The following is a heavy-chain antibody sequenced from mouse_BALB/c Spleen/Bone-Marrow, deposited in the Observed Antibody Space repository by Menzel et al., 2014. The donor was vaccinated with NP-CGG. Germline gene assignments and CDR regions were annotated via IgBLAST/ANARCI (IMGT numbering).Heavy chain of an antibody. Sequence: QVQLQQPGAELVKPGASVKISCKATGYTFSSYWIEWVKQRPGHGLEWIGEILPGSGSIKYNEKFKGKATFTADTSSNTAYMQLSSLTSEDSAVYYCASPIYYGNYGFAYWGQGTLVTVSA. CDR1: GYTFSSYW. V-gene: IGHV1-9*01. CDR2: ILPGSGSI. D-gene: IGHD2-1*01. CDR3: ASPIYYGNYGFAY. J-gene: IGHJ3*01.